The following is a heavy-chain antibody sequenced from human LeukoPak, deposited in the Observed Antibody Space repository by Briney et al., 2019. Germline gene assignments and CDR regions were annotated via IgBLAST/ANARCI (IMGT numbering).Heavy chain of an antibody. CDR1: GFTVSSTY. V-gene: IGHV3-53*01. J-gene: IGHJ3*02. CDR2: IYSGGST. CDR3: ARERIAAAASDAFDI. D-gene: IGHD6-13*01. Sequence: GGSLRLSCAASGFTVSSTYMSWVRQAPGKGLEWVSAIYSGGSTYYADSVKGRFAISRDNSKNTLYLQMNSLRAEDTAVYYCARERIAAAASDAFDIWGQGTMVTVSS.